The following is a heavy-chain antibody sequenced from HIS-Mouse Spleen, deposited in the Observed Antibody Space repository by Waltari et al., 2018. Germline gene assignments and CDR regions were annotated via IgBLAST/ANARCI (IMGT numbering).Heavy chain of an antibody. CDR2: IYYSGST. CDR1: GCSISSSSYY. J-gene: IGHJ2*01. CDR3: AREIPYSSSWYDWYFDL. D-gene: IGHD6-13*01. V-gene: IGHV4-39*07. Sequence: QLQLQESGPGLVKPSETLSLTCTVSGCSISSSSYYWGWIRQPPGKGLEGIGSIYYSGSTYCNPSLKSRVTISVDTSKNQFSLKLSSVTAADTAVYYCAREIPYSSSWYDWYFDLWGRGTLVTVSS.